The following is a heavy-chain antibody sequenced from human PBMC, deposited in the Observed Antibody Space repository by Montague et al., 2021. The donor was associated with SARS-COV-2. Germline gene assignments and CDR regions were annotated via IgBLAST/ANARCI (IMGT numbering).Heavy chain of an antibody. CDR2: ISYDGSNK. CDR3: ARDNYDYVWGGYRYIY. CDR1: GFTFSSYA. D-gene: IGHD3-16*02. V-gene: IGHV3-30*04. J-gene: IGHJ4*02. Sequence: SLRLSCAASGFTFSSYAMHWVRQAPGKGLEWVAVISYDGSNKYYXDSVKGRFTISRDNSKNTLYLQMNSLRAGDTAVYYCARDNYDYVWGGYRYIYWGQGTLVTVSS.